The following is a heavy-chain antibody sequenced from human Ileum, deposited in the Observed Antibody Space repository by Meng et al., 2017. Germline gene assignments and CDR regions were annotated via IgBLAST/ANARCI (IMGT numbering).Heavy chain of an antibody. CDR1: GGSVSSGSYY. V-gene: IGHV4-61*01. CDR3: ARSSTSPASYFFDY. CDR2: IYYSGST. D-gene: IGHD6-6*01. J-gene: IGHJ4*02. Sequence: VQLQESGPKPGRPSETLSLACTVSGGSVSSGSYYWSWIRQPPGKGLEWIGHIYYSGSTNYNPSLKSRVTISVDMSKNQFSLKLNSVTAADTAIYFCARSSTSPASYFFDYWGQGTLVTVSS.